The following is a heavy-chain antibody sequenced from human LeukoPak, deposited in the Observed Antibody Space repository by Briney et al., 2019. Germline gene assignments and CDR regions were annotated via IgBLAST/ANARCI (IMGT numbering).Heavy chain of an antibody. D-gene: IGHD3-10*01. V-gene: IGHV3-21*01. CDR2: ISSSSSYI. J-gene: IGHJ6*03. CDR1: VFTFSRYW. CDR3: ARDMDYYYYMDV. Sequence: GGSLRLSCAASVFTFSRYWMHWVRQAPGKGLEWVSSISSSSSYIYYADSVKGRFTISRDNAKNSLYLQMNSLRAEDTAVYYCARDMDYYYYMDVWGKGTTVTVSS.